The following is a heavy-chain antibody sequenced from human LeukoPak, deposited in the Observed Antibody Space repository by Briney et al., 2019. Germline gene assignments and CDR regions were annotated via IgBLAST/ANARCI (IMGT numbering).Heavy chain of an antibody. J-gene: IGHJ1*01. D-gene: IGHD4-17*01. CDR1: GFTFSSYA. CDR2: ISGSGGST. CDR3: AKTLAGEALEYFQH. Sequence: PGGSLRLSCAASGFTFSSYAMSWVRQAPGKGLEWVSAISGSGGSTYYADSVKGRFTLSRDNSKNTLYLQMNCLRAEDTAVYYCAKTLAGEALEYFQHWGQGTLVTVSS. V-gene: IGHV3-23*01.